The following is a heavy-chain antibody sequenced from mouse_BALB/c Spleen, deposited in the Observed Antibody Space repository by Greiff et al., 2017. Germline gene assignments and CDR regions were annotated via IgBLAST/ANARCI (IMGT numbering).Heavy chain of an antibody. D-gene: IGHD1-2*01. V-gene: IGHV6-6*02. Sequence: EVKLLESGGGLVQPGGSMKLSCVASGFTFSNYWMNWVRQSPEKGLEWVAEIRLKSNNYATHYAESVKGRFTISRDDSKSSVYLQVNNLRAEDTGIYYCTRGGSYWYFDVWGAGTTVTVSS. CDR3: TRGGSYWYFDV. CDR2: IRLKSNNYAT. CDR1: GFTFSNYW. J-gene: IGHJ1*01.